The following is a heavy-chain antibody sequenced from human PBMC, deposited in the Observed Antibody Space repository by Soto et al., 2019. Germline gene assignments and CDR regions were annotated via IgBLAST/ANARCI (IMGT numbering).Heavy chain of an antibody. CDR2: INHSVTT. V-gene: IGHV4-34*01. CDR1: VGSFSGYY. D-gene: IGHD1-26*01. J-gene: IGHJ3*02. Sequence: PSETLSLTCAVYVGSFSGYYWSCIRQPPGEGLEWIGEINHSVTTNYNSSLESRLTISVDTSKNLFSLRLSSVTAADPAVYYCAGADSGNYYHGFQMWGQGKMVTV. CDR3: AGADSGNYYHGFQM.